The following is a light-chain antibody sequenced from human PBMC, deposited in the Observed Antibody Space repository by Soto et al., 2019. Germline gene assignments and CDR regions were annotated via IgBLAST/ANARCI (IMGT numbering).Light chain of an antibody. Sequence: EIVLTQSPATLSLSPGERATLSCRASQSVSSYLAWYQQKPGQAPRLLIYDASNKATGIPARFSGSGSGTDFPLTISSLEPADFTVYYCQQRSNWPPATFGGGTKVEIK. V-gene: IGKV3-11*01. CDR3: QQRSNWPPAT. CDR2: DAS. CDR1: QSVSSY. J-gene: IGKJ4*01.